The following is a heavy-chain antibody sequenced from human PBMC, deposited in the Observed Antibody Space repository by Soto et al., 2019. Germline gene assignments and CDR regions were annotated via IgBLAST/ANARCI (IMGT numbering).Heavy chain of an antibody. Sequence: QMQVQESGPGLVKPSGTLSLTSTVSGGAISSSHWWSWVRQPPGKPLEWIAEIYHNENTNYNPSLRSRVTVSVDKSKNQFSLNLISLTAADTAMYYCAGDPVAASGTAFDIWGQGTMVTVSS. V-gene: IGHV4-4*02. CDR2: IYHNENT. J-gene: IGHJ3*02. CDR3: AGDPVAASGTAFDI. D-gene: IGHD6-13*01. CDR1: GGAISSSHW.